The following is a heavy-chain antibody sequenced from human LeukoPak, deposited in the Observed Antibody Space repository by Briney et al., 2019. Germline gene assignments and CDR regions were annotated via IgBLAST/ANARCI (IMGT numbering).Heavy chain of an antibody. V-gene: IGHV1-3*01. Sequence: ASVKVSCKASGYTFTSYAMHWVRQAPGQRLEWMGWINAGNGNTKYSQEFQGRVTITRDTSASTAYMELSSLRSDDTAVYYCARTNVYYYDSSDYYPYFDYWGQGTLVTVSS. J-gene: IGHJ4*02. CDR1: GYTFTSYA. CDR3: ARTNVYYYDSSDYYPYFDY. D-gene: IGHD3-22*01. CDR2: INAGNGNT.